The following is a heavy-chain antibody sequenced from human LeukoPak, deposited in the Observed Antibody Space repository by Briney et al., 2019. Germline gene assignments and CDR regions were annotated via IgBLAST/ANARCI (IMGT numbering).Heavy chain of an antibody. V-gene: IGHV4-4*07. Sequence: SETLSLTCTVSGGSISSYYWSWIRQPAGKGLEWIGRIYTSGSTNYNPSLKSRVTISVDTSKNQFSLKLSSVTAADTAVYYCARPGRVGWELPRRNAFDIWGQGTMVTVSS. CDR2: IYTSGST. J-gene: IGHJ3*02. D-gene: IGHD1-26*01. CDR3: ARPGRVGWELPRRNAFDI. CDR1: GGSISSYY.